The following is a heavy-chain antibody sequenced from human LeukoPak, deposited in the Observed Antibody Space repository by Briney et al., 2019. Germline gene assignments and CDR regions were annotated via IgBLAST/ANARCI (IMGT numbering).Heavy chain of an antibody. CDR3: AKDLSIAATPLDY. CDR2: ISYDGSKK. Sequence: GGSLRLSCAASGFIFNTYGMHWVRQAPGKGLEWVAVISYDGSKKNYRDSVEGRFTISRDNSKNTLYLQMNSLRAEDTAVYYCAKDLSIAATPLDYWGQGTLVTVSS. J-gene: IGHJ4*02. V-gene: IGHV3-30*18. D-gene: IGHD6-6*01. CDR1: GFIFNTYG.